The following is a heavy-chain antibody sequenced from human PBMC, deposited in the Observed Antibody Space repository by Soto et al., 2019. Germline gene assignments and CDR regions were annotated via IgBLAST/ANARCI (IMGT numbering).Heavy chain of an antibody. CDR2: ISGSGGST. CDR3: AKEFIPSGVVVIDWFDP. J-gene: IGHJ5*02. D-gene: IGHD3-22*01. Sequence: GGSLRLSCAASGFTFSSYAMSWVRQAPGKGLEWVSAISGSGGSTYYADSVKGRFTISRDNSKNTLYLQMNSLRAEDTAVYYCAKEFIPSGVVVIDWFDPWGQGTLVTVSS. V-gene: IGHV3-23*01. CDR1: GFTFSSYA.